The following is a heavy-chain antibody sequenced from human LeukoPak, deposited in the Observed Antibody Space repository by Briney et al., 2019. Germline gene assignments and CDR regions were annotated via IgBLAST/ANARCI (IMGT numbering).Heavy chain of an antibody. Sequence: ETLSLTCTVSGGSISSYYWSWIRQAPGKGLEWVSAISGSGGSTYYADSVKGRFTISRDNSKNTLYLQMNSLRAEDTAVYYCAKVGDGYNSIDYWGQGTLVTVSS. J-gene: IGHJ4*02. CDR1: GGSISSYY. CDR2: ISGSGGST. V-gene: IGHV3-23*01. CDR3: AKVGDGYNSIDY. D-gene: IGHD5-24*01.